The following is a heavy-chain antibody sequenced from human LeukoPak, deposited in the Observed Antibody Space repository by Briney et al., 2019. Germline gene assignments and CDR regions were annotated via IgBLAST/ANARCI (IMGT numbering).Heavy chain of an antibody. CDR1: GFIFNRYN. CDR3: ARDWSDCSTGNCYISYYYHGMDV. V-gene: IGHV3-21*01. CDR2: IRSNSDSI. J-gene: IGHJ6*02. Sequence: GGSLRLSCAASGFIFNRYNMHWVRRAPGKGLEWVSSIRSNSDSIYYVDSVKGRFTISRDNAKNSLYLQMNSLRAEDTAVYYCARDWSDCSTGNCYISYYYHGMDVWGQGTTVTVSS. D-gene: IGHD2-15*01.